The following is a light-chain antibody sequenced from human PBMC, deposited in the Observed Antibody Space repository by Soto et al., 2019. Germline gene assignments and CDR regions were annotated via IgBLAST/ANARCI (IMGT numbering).Light chain of an antibody. CDR2: DVI. J-gene: IGLJ3*02. CDR1: SSDDGDYEH. CDR3: GLFTSSATGV. V-gene: IGLV2-18*01. Sequence: QSALTQPPSVSGSPGQSVTISCTVTSSDDGDYEHVSWYQLAPGTAPKLLISDVINRPSGVPDRFSGSKSGNTPSLTISGLQAEDEADYYCGLFTSSATGVFGGGTKLTVL.